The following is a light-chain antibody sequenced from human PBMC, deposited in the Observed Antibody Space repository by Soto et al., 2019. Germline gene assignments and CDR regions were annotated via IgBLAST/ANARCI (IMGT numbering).Light chain of an antibody. Sequence: QSALTHPGSVSGSPGQSITISCPRTSSDVGGYHYVSWYQQHPGQAPKVMIYDVSNRPTGVSNRFSGSKSGKTACLTISGRQAEDEADYYCSTYTGSSIEVFGGGTQLTVL. CDR1: SSDVGGYHY. J-gene: IGLJ2*01. V-gene: IGLV2-14*01. CDR2: DVS. CDR3: STYTGSSIEV.